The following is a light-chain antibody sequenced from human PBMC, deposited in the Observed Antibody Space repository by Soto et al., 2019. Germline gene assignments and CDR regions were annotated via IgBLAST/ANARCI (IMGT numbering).Light chain of an antibody. V-gene: IGKV3-11*01. CDR1: QSVSGS. J-gene: IGKJ2*01. CDR3: QQRSNWVYT. CDR2: DAS. Sequence: EIVLTQYPATLSLSPGERATLSCRASQSVSGSLAWYQQKPGQAPRLLIYDASNRATGIPARFSGSGSGTDFTLTISSLEPEDFALYYCQQRSNWVYTFGQGTKLEIK.